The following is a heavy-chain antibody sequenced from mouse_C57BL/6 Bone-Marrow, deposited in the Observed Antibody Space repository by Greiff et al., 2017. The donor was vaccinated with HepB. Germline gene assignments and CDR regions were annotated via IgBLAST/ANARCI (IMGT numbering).Heavy chain of an antibody. CDR3: ARHEDIGAYGNWYFDV. V-gene: IGHV1-62-2*01. CDR2: FYPGSGSI. CDR1: GYTFTEYT. J-gene: IGHJ1*03. D-gene: IGHD2-1*01. Sequence: VKLQESGAELVKPGASVKLSCKASGYTFTEYTIHWVKQRSGQGLEWIGWFYPGSGSIKYNENFKDKATLTADKSSSTVYMELSRLTSEDSAVYFCARHEDIGAYGNWYFDVWGTGTTVTVSS.